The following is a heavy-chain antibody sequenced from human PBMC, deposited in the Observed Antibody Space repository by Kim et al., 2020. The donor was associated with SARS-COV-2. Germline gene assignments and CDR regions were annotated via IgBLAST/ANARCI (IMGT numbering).Heavy chain of an antibody. CDR3: AKKGAGIASCPDD. J-gene: IGHJ4*02. V-gene: IGHV3-23*01. D-gene: IGHD6-13*01. Sequence: AASVKGRTIISRDNSKYTLYLQMNSLRVEDTAVYYCAKKGAGIASCPDDWCQGTLVTVSS.